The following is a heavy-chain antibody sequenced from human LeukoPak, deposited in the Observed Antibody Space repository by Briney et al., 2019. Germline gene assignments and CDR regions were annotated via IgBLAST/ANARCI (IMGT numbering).Heavy chain of an antibody. CDR2: IFVGSGNT. D-gene: IGHD4-17*01. CDR3: AAVGDYGDYGDAFDI. Sequence: GASVKVSCKASGFTFTSSAMQWVRQARGQRLEWIGWIFVGSGNTNYAQKFQERVTITRDRSTSTAYMELSSLRSEDTAVYYCAAVGDYGDYGDAFDIWGQGTMVTVSS. CDR1: GFTFTSSA. V-gene: IGHV1-58*02. J-gene: IGHJ3*02.